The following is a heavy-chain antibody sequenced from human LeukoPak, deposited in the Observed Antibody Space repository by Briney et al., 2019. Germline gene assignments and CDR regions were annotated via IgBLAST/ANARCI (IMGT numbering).Heavy chain of an antibody. CDR3: ARAVGPYDY. D-gene: IGHD3-16*01. J-gene: IGHJ4*02. CDR1: GLTFTTYG. CDR2: VWPDGSIK. V-gene: IGHV3-33*01. Sequence: GGSLRLSCAASGLTFTTYGIHWVRQAPGKGLEWVAVVWPDGSIKYYADSVKGRFTISRDDSKNTLFLQMNSLRAEDTAVYYCARAVGPYDYWGQGTLVTVSS.